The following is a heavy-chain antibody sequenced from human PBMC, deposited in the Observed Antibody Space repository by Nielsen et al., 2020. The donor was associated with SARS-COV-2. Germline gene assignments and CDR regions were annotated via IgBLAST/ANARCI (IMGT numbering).Heavy chain of an antibody. V-gene: IGHV3-30*18. CDR3: AKDLFEFWTGDLSPLGS. J-gene: IGHJ4*02. Sequence: GGSLRLSCTVSGFTFSSYGMHWVRRAPGRGPEWVAVISYDGSNSYYADSVKGRFTISRDNSKNTLYLQMNSLRAEDTAVYYCAKDLFEFWTGDLSPLGSWSQGTLVTVSP. D-gene: IGHD3/OR15-3a*01. CDR1: GFTFSSYG. CDR2: ISYDGSNS.